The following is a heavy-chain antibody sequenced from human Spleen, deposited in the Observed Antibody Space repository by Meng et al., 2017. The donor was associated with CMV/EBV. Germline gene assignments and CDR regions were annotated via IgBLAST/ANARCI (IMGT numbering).Heavy chain of an antibody. J-gene: IGHJ6*02. CDR3: ARGFTVSGVVSRYYYYGVDV. D-gene: IGHD3-3*01. V-gene: IGHV3-30*02. Sequence: GESLKISCTASGFTFSSYAMHWVRQAPGKGLEWVAFIRYDGSNKYYADSVKGRFSISRDNSENTLYLQMNSLRVEDTAVYYCARGFTVSGVVSRYYYYGVDVWGQGTTVTVSS. CDR2: IRYDGSNK. CDR1: GFTFSSYA.